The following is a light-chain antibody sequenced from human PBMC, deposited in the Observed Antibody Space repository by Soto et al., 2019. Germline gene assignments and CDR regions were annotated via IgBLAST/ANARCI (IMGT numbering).Light chain of an antibody. CDR2: DAS. Sequence: DIQMTQSPATLSAFVGDRVTFTCQASQSINNSLAWYQQRPGTAPKILIYDASTLESGVLSRFSGSGSGTEFSLTISSLQPEDSATYYCQQYESYMTFRQGTKVDIK. V-gene: IGKV1-5*01. CDR3: QQYESYMT. J-gene: IGKJ1*01. CDR1: QSINNS.